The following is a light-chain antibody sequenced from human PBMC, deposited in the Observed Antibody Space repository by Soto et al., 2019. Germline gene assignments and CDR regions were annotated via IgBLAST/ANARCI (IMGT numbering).Light chain of an antibody. J-gene: IGKJ2*01. CDR1: QSVNQK. CDR2: VAS. Sequence: EIVLTHSPSTLSVSPGSRSNLSCRASQSVNQKLGWYQQKTGKAPRLLIYVASYRATGIPARLSGSGSGTEYTITISNMKAEDFEVYYCQQFNNSTHTFGQGTRLEIK. V-gene: IGKV3-15*01. CDR3: QQFNNSTHT.